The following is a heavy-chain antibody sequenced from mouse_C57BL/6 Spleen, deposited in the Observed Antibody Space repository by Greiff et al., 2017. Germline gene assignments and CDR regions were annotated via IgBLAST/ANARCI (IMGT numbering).Heavy chain of an antibody. CDR2: INPNNGGT. Sequence: VHVKQSGPELVKPGASVKIPCKASGYTFTDYNMDWVKQSHGKSLEWIGDINPNNGGTIYNQKFKGKATLTVDKSSSTAYMELRSLTSEDTAVYYCARGYGNYFAYWGQGTLVTVSA. D-gene: IGHD2-10*02. J-gene: IGHJ3*01. CDR1: GYTFTDYN. V-gene: IGHV1-18*01. CDR3: ARGYGNYFAY.